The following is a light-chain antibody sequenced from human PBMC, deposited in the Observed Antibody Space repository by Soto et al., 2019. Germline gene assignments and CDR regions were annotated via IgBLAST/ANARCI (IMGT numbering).Light chain of an antibody. CDR2: AAS. V-gene: IGKV3-15*01. Sequence: ETLMTQSPATLSVSLGERATLSCRASQSVSSYLAWYQQRPGQAPSLLIYAASTRATGIPARFSGSGSGTEFTLTISSLQSEDFEIYYCHQYNNWPGTLGQGTKVDIK. J-gene: IGKJ1*01. CDR3: HQYNNWPGT. CDR1: QSVSSY.